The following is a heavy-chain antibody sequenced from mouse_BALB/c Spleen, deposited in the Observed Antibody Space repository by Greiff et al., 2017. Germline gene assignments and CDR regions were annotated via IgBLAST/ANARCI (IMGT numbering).Heavy chain of an antibody. J-gene: IGHJ4*01. Sequence: EVHLVESGGDLVKPGGSLKLSCAASGFTFSSYGMSWVRQTPDKRLEWVATISSGGSYTYYPDSVKGRFTISRDNAKNTLYLQMSSLKSEDTAMYYCARHRITTTADYYAMDYWGQGTSVTVSS. CDR3: ARHRITTTADYYAMDY. CDR2: ISSGGSYT. CDR1: GFTFSSYG. V-gene: IGHV5-6*01. D-gene: IGHD2-4*01.